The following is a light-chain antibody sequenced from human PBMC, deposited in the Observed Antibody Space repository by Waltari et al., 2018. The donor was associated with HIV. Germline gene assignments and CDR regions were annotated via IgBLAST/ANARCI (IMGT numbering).Light chain of an antibody. Sequence: QSALTQPASVSGSPGQSITISCTGINSDIGYYDYVSWYQQHPGKAPKLMIYDVRKRPSGISNRVSGSKAGNTASLTLSGLQAEDEADYYCSAQTGSTTLVFGGGTTLTVL. V-gene: IGLV2-14*03. CDR1: NSDIGYYDY. CDR2: DVR. CDR3: SAQTGSTTLV. J-gene: IGLJ3*02.